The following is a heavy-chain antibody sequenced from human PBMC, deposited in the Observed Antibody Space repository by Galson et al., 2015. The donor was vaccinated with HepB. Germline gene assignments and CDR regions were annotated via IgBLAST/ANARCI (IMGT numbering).Heavy chain of an antibody. CDR2: TYYRSKWYN. CDR1: GDSVSSNSAA. CDR3: AREELGIAVAGPLDY. Sequence: CAISGDSVSSNSAAWNWIRQSPSRGLEWLGWTYYRSKWYNDYAVSVKSRITINPDTSKNQFSLQLNSVTPEDTAVYYCAREELGIAVAGPLDYCGQGTLVTVSS. D-gene: IGHD6-19*01. V-gene: IGHV6-1*01. J-gene: IGHJ4*02.